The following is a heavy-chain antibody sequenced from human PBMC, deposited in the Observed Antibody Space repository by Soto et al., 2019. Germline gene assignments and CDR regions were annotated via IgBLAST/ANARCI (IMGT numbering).Heavy chain of an antibody. CDR1: GFTFSSYG. CDR3: ARSLVRNARFDY. CDR2: ISSSTTI. D-gene: IGHD1-1*01. J-gene: IGHJ4*02. Sequence: EVQLVESGGGLVQPGGSLRLSCAASGFTFSSYGMNWVRQAPGKGLEWVSYISSSTTIYYADSVKGRFTISRDNAKNSLYLQMNSLRDEDTAVYYGARSLVRNARFDYWGQGTLVTVSS. V-gene: IGHV3-48*02.